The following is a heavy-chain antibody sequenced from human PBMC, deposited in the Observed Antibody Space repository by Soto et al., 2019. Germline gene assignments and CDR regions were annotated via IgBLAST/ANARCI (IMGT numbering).Heavy chain of an antibody. CDR1: GFTFSSYA. D-gene: IGHD6-6*01. CDR3: AKGSAARTYNWFDP. Sequence: GGSLRLSCAASGFTFSSYAMSWVRQAPGKGLEWVSAISGSGGSTYYADSVKGRFTIPRDNSKNTLYLQMNSLRAEDTAVYYCAKGSAARTYNWFDPWGQGTLVTVSS. V-gene: IGHV3-23*01. CDR2: ISGSGGST. J-gene: IGHJ5*02.